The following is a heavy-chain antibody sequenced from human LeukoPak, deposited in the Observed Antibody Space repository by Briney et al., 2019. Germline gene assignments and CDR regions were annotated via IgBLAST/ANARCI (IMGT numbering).Heavy chain of an antibody. CDR3: ARATEWAFDY. CDR1: GFTFSSYW. J-gene: IGHJ4*02. CDR2: IKQDGSEK. V-gene: IGHV3-7*01. D-gene: IGHD3-3*01. Sequence: GGSLRLSCAASGFTFSSYWVSWVRQAPRKGLEWVANIKQDGSEKYYVDSVKGRFTISRDNAKNSLYLQMNSLRAEDTAVYYCARATEWAFDYWGQGTLVTVSS.